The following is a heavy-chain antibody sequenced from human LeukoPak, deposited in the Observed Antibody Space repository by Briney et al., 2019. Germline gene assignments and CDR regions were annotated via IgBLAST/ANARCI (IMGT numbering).Heavy chain of an antibody. D-gene: IGHD5-24*01. J-gene: IGHJ4*02. Sequence: SETLSLTCTVSGGSISSGGYYWSWIRQHPGKGLEWIGYIYYSGSTYYNPSLKSRVTISVDTSKNQFSLKLSSVTAADTAMYYCARLEMATTTFDYWGQGTLVTVSS. CDR3: ARLEMATTTFDY. CDR2: IYYSGST. CDR1: GGSISSGGYY. V-gene: IGHV4-31*03.